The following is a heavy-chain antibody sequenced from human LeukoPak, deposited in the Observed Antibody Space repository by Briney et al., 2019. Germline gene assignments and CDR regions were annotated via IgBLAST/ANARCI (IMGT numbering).Heavy chain of an antibody. V-gene: IGHV3-23*01. D-gene: IGHD3-10*01. CDR2: ISGSGGST. Sequence: GGSLRLSCAASGFTFSSYGMSWARQAPGKGLEWVSAISGSGGSTYYADSVKGRFTISRDNSKNTLYLQMNSLRAEDTAVYYCAKVGVRWFGETDWGQGTLVTVSS. CDR3: AKVGVRWFGETD. J-gene: IGHJ4*02. CDR1: GFTFSSYG.